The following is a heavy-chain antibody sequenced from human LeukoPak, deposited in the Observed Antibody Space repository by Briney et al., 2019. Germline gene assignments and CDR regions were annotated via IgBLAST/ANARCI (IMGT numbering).Heavy chain of an antibody. D-gene: IGHD1-26*01. J-gene: IGHJ5*02. CDR3: ARARSYLNWFDP. CDR2: IYYSGST. CDR1: GGSISSSIYY. Sequence: PSETLSLTCTVSGGSISSSIYYWGWIRQPPGKGLEWIGSIYYSGSTYYNPSLKSRVTISVDTSKNQFSLKLSSVTAADTAVYYCARARSYLNWFDPWGQGTLVTVSS. V-gene: IGHV4-39*07.